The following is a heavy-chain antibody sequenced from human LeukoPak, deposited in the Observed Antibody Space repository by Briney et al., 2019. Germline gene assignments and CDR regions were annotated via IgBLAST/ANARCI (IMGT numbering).Heavy chain of an antibody. CDR3: ASSSGWYYFDY. V-gene: IGHV3-30*03. J-gene: IGHJ4*02. Sequence: PGGSLRLSCAASGFTFSSYGMHWVRQAPGKGLEWVAVISYDGSNKYYVDSVKGRFTISRDNSKNTLYLQMNSLRAEDTAVYYCASSSGWYYFDYWGQGTLVTVSS. CDR1: GFTFSSYG. D-gene: IGHD6-19*01. CDR2: ISYDGSNK.